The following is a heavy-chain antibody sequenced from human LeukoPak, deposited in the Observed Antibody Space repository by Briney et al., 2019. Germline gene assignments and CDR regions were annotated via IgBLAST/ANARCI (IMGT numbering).Heavy chain of an antibody. CDR3: TVTDY. Sequence: PGGSLRLSCAASGFSFSNYAMNWVRQAPGKGLEWVSGISGSGGRTYYADSVKGRFSISRDNSKNTAYLQMNSLKTEDTAVYYCTVTDYWGQGTLVTVSS. CDR2: ISGSGGRT. V-gene: IGHV3-23*01. J-gene: IGHJ4*02. D-gene: IGHD5-18*01. CDR1: GFSFSNYA.